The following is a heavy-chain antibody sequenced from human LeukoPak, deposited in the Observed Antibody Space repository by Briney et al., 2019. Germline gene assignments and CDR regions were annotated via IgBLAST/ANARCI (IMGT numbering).Heavy chain of an antibody. CDR1: GFTFSSSW. V-gene: IGHV3-7*03. CDR2: INPDESTK. J-gene: IGHJ3*02. Sequence: GRSLRLSCAASGFTFSSSWMSWVRQAPGGGLEFVANINPDESTKNYVDSVKGRFTISRDNAKNSLYLQMNSLRAEDTAVYYCARDPDFSAFDIWGQGTLVTVSS. D-gene: IGHD4-11*01. CDR3: ARDPDFSAFDI.